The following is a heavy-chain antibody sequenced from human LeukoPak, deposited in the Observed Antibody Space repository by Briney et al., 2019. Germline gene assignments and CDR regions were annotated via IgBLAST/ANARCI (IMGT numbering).Heavy chain of an antibody. CDR2: INSDGTRT. CDR1: GFSFDEYW. CDR3: AKAHSGSWNEFDY. V-gene: IGHV3-74*01. J-gene: IGHJ4*02. D-gene: IGHD1-26*01. Sequence: GGSLRLSCVASGFSFDEYWMNWVRQPLGKGPVAISRINSDGTRTIYADAVRGRFTISRDNSKNTLYLQMNNLRAEDTAVYYCAKAHSGSWNEFDYWGQGTLVTVSS.